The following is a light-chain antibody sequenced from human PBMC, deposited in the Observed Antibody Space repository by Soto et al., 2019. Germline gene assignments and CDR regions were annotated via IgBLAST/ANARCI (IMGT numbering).Light chain of an antibody. CDR2: AAS. V-gene: IGKV1-39*01. J-gene: IGKJ1*01. Sequence: DIQMTQSPSILSAGVGDRVTITCRASQRINTYLNWYQQKPGKAPTLLIYAASNLQSGVPSRFSGGGSGTDFTLTINTLQPDDFATYFCQQCYTSPRTFGQGTKVEIK. CDR1: QRINTY. CDR3: QQCYTSPRT.